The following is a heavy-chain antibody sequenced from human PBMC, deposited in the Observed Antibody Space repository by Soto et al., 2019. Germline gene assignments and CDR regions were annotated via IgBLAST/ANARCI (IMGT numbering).Heavy chain of an antibody. CDR1: GGSFSGYY. J-gene: IGHJ6*02. CDR2: INHSGST. D-gene: IGHD2-15*01. V-gene: IGHV4-34*01. CDR3: ARVSRWYHFPHYGMDV. Sequence: SETLSLTCAVYGGSFSGYYWSWIRQPPGKGLEWIGEINHSGSTNYNPSLKSRVTISVDTSKNQFSLKLSSVTAADTAVYYCARVSRWYHFPHYGMDVWGQGTTVTVSS.